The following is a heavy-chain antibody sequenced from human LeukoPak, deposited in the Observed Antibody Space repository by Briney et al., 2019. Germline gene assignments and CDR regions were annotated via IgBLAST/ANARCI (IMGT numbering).Heavy chain of an antibody. Sequence: GGSLRLSCAASGFTFSSYGMHWVRQAPGKGLEWVAFIRYDGSNKYYADSVKGRFTISRDNSKNTLYLQMNSLRAEDTAVYYCAKDQAAGYSYGGYFDYWGQGTLVTVSS. J-gene: IGHJ4*02. CDR2: IRYDGSNK. V-gene: IGHV3-30*02. CDR1: GFTFSSYG. CDR3: AKDQAAGYSYGGYFDY. D-gene: IGHD5-18*01.